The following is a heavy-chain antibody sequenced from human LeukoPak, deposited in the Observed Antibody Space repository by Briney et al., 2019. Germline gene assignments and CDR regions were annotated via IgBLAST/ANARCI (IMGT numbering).Heavy chain of an antibody. CDR2: IYYSGST. V-gene: IGHV4-59*01. CDR1: GGSISSYY. D-gene: IGHD4/OR15-4a*01. CDR3: ARGDYGQNAFDI. J-gene: IGHJ3*02. Sequence: SSETLSLTCTVSGGSISSYYWSWIRQPPGKGLEWIGYIYYSGSTNYNPSLKSRVTISVDTSKNQFSLKLSSVTAADTAVYYCARGDYGQNAFDIWGQGTMVTVSS.